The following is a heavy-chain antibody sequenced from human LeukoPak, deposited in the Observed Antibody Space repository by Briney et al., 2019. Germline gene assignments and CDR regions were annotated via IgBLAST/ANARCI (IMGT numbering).Heavy chain of an antibody. CDR3: ARDAAYGYDRFDY. J-gene: IGHJ4*02. CDR2: IKEDGSDK. CDR1: GFMFSSSW. D-gene: IGHD5-18*01. Sequence: GGSLRLSCAASGFMFSSSWMAWVRQAPGKGLEWVANIKEDGSDKNYVDSMKGRFTISRNNAKNSLYLQMNSLRAEDTAVYYCARDAAYGYDRFDYWGQGTQVTVSS. V-gene: IGHV3-7*01.